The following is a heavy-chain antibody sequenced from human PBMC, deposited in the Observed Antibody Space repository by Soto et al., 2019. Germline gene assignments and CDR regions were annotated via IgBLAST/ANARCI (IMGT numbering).Heavy chain of an antibody. CDR1: GFSFDNAW. CDR2: IKSITDGGTR. D-gene: IGHD6-19*01. CDR3: TTDRQWLAPFDC. J-gene: IGHJ4*02. Sequence: SLRLSCAASGFSFDNAWMSWVRQAPGKGLEWLGRIKSITDGGTRDYAAPVKGRFTISRDDSKSTLALQMSSLRSEDTAVYYCTTDRQWLAPFDCWGQGTLVTVSS. V-gene: IGHV3-15*01.